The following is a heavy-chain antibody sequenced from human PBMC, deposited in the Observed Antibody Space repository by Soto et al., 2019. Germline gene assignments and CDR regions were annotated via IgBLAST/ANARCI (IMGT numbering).Heavy chain of an antibody. CDR2: IIPIFGTA. J-gene: IGHJ6*02. D-gene: IGHD4-4*01. V-gene: IGHV1-69*06. Sequence: SVKVSWRSTGVTFRSYAIRLVRQAPGQGLEWVGGIIPIFGTANYAQKFQGRVTITADKSTSTAYMELSSLRSEDKAVYYCARDQIYSNSTLQYYYYYGMDVWGQGTTVTVSS. CDR1: GVTFRSYA. CDR3: ARDQIYSNSTLQYYYYYGMDV.